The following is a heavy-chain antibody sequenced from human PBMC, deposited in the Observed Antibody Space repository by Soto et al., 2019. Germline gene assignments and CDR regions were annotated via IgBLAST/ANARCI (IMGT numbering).Heavy chain of an antibody. Sequence: QVQLVESGAEVKKPGASVKVSCKASGYTFTSYAMHWVRQAPGQRLEWMGWINAGNGNTKYSQKFQGRVTITRDTSASTAYMELSSLRSEDTAVYYCARDPYPYYYDSSGSLDCWFDPWGQGTLVTVSS. CDR3: ARDPYPYYYDSSGSLDCWFDP. D-gene: IGHD3-22*01. CDR1: GYTFTSYA. J-gene: IGHJ5*02. CDR2: INAGNGNT. V-gene: IGHV1-3*01.